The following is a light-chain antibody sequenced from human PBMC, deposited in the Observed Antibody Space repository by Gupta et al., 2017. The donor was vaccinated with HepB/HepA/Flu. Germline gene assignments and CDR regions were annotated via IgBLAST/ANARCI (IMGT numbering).Light chain of an antibody. CDR2: GAS. CDR1: QSVSSSY. CDR3: QQYGSSPPIT. Sequence: EIVLTQSPVTLSLSPGERATLSCRASQSVSSSYLAWYQQKPGQAPRLLIYGASSRATGIPERFSGSGSGTDFTITISRLEHEDFAVYYCQQYGSSPPITFGQGTRLEIK. V-gene: IGKV3-20*01. J-gene: IGKJ5*01.